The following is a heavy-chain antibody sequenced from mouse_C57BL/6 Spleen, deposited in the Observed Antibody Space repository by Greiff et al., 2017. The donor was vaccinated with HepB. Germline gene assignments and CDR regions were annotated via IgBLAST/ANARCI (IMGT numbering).Heavy chain of an antibody. Sequence: EVQWVESGGGLVKPGGSLKLSCAASGFTFSSYAMSWVRQTPEKRLEWVATISDGGSYTYYPDNVKGRFTISRDNAKNNLYLQMSHLKSEDTAMYYCARERGTGYFDYWGQGTTLTVSS. CDR3: ARERGTGYFDY. CDR1: GFTFSSYA. V-gene: IGHV5-4*01. J-gene: IGHJ2*01. D-gene: IGHD3-3*01. CDR2: ISDGGSYT.